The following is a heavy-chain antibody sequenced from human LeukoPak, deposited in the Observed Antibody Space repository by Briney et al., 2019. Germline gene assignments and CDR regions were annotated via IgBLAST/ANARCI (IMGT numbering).Heavy chain of an antibody. CDR1: GVSISSYY. CDR3: ARVGYSYGDPGYYYYYMNV. V-gene: IGHV4-59*12. J-gene: IGHJ6*03. D-gene: IGHD5-18*01. CDR2: IYYSRST. Sequence: SETLSLTSSGSGVSISSYYWSWIRQPPGKGLEWIGNIYYSRSTNYNPSPKSRVTISVDTSKSQFSLKLSSVTAADTAVYYCARVGYSYGDPGYYYYYMNVWGKGTTVTISS.